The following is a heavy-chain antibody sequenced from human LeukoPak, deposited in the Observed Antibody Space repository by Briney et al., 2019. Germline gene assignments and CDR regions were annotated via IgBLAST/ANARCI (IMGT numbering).Heavy chain of an antibody. CDR1: GFTLSSYT. V-gene: IGHV3-23*01. CDR2: ISGSGGSA. J-gene: IGHJ6*02. CDR3: AKVRSSGWYDGMDV. Sequence: TGGSLRLSCAASGFTLSSYTVNWVRQAPGKGLEWVSAISGSGGSAYYADSMKGRFTISRDNSKNTLYLQMNSLRAEDTAMYYCAKVRSSGWYDGMDVWGQGTTVTVSS. D-gene: IGHD6-25*01.